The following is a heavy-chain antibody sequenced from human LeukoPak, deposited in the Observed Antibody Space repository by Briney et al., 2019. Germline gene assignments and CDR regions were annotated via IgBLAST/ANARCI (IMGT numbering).Heavy chain of an antibody. CDR1: GFTCSSYA. V-gene: IGHV3-23*01. J-gene: IGHJ3*02. CDR2: ISGSGGST. CDR3: AKGATSSGTPDAFDI. D-gene: IGHD1-26*01. Sequence: PGGSLRLSCAASGFTCSSYAMSWVRQAPGKGLECVSAISGSGGSTYYADSVKGRFTISRDNSKNTLYLQMNSLRAEDTAVYYCAKGATSSGTPDAFDIWGQGTMVTVSS.